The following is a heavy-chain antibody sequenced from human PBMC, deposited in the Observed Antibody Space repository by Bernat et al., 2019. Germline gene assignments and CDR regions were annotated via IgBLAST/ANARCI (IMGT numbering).Heavy chain of an antibody. D-gene: IGHD6-19*01. V-gene: IGHV3-73*02. CDR1: GFTFSGSA. CDR2: IRSKANSYET. CDR3: TRHGIEVAGFEDY. Sequence: EVQLVESGGGLVQPGGSLKLSCAASGFTFSGSAMHWVRQASGKGLEWVGRIRSKANSYETAYAESVKGRFTISRDDSKNTAYLQMNSLKTEDTAVYYCTRHGIEVAGFEDYWGQGTLVTVSS. J-gene: IGHJ4*02.